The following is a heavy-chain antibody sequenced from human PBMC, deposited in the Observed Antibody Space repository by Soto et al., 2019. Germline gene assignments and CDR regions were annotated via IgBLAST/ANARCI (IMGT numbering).Heavy chain of an antibody. J-gene: IGHJ6*02. D-gene: IGHD3-22*01. CDR3: ARLGYDRSGYYFSHYYGMDG. CDR2: INAGNGNT. V-gene: IGHV1-3*01. CDR1: GYTFTSYA. Sequence: GASVKVSCKASGYTFTSYAMHWVRQAPGQRLEWMGWINAGNGNTKYSQKFQGRVTITRDTSASTAYMELSSLRSEDTAVYYCARLGYDRSGYYFSHYYGMDGWGQGTTVTVYS.